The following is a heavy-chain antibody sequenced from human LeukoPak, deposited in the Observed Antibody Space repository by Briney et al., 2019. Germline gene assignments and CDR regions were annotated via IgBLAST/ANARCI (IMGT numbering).Heavy chain of an antibody. CDR2: IKQDGSEK. Sequence: QSGGSLRLSCAACGFTFSSYCMSWVRQAPGKGMEWVANIKQDGSEKYYVDSVKGRFTISRDNAKNSLYLQMNSLRAEDTAVYYCAREVGGYYDSSGYPDYWGQGTLVTVSS. D-gene: IGHD3-22*01. CDR1: GFTFSSYC. CDR3: AREVGGYYDSSGYPDY. J-gene: IGHJ4*02. V-gene: IGHV3-7*01.